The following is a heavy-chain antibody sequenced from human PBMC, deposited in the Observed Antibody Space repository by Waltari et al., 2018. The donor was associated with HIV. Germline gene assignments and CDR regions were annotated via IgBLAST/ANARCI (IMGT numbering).Heavy chain of an antibody. D-gene: IGHD6-6*01. Sequence: QLQLQESGPGLVKPSETLSLTCTVSGGSISSSSYYWGWIRQPPGKGLEWIGSIYYSGSTYYNPSLKSRVTISVDTSKNQFSLKLSSVTAADTAVYYCAAWGQLATTFDYWGQGTLVTVSS. CDR3: AAWGQLATTFDY. J-gene: IGHJ4*02. CDR1: GGSISSSSYY. V-gene: IGHV4-39*01. CDR2: IYYSGST.